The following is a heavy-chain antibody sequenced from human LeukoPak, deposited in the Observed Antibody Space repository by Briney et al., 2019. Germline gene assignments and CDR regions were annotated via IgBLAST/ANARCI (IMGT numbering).Heavy chain of an antibody. CDR3: ARENAMFRGAFDAFDI. Sequence: LRLSCAASGFTFSSYWGWIRQPPGKGLEWMGSIYYSGSTNYNPSLKSRVTVSVDTSNNQFSLKLSSVTAADTAVYYCARENAMFRGAFDAFDIWGRGTMVTVSS. V-gene: IGHV4-59*01. CDR1: GFTFSSY. CDR2: IYYSGST. D-gene: IGHD3-10*01. J-gene: IGHJ3*02.